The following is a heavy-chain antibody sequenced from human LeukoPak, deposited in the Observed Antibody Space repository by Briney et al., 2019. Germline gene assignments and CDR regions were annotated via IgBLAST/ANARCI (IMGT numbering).Heavy chain of an antibody. D-gene: IGHD1-26*01. CDR1: GFSFSSYE. Sequence: TGGSLRLSCAASGFSFSSYEMNWVRLAPGKGLEWVSHISSSATNIYYADSVKGRFTISRDNAKNSLYLQTNSLRAEDTAVYYCANERSYDALDICGQGTMVTVSS. CDR3: ANERSYDALDI. J-gene: IGHJ3*02. CDR2: ISSSATNI. V-gene: IGHV3-48*03.